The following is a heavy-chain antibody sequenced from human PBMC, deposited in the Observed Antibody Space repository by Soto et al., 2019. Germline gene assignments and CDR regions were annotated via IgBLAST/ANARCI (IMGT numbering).Heavy chain of an antibody. V-gene: IGHV3-30*03. J-gene: IGHJ4*02. D-gene: IGHD5-18*01. CDR2: ISYDGSNK. Sequence: GGSLRLSCAASGFTFSSYGMHWVRQAPGKGLEWVAVISYDGSNKYYADSVKGRFTISRDNSKNTLYLQMNSLRAEDTAVYYCARSPGQLWSEFDYWGQGTLVTVSS. CDR1: GFTFSSYG. CDR3: ARSPGQLWSEFDY.